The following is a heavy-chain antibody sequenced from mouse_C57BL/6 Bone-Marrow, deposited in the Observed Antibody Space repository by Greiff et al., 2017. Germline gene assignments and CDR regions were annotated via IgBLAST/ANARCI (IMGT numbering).Heavy chain of an antibody. Sequence: EVQLQESGGGLVQPGGSLKLSCAASGFTFSDYYLYWVRQTPEKRLEWVAYISNGGGSTYYPDTVKGRFPISRDNAKNTLYLQMSRLKSEDTAMYYCARPSTVVPYAMDYWGQGTSVTVSS. CDR2: ISNGGGST. V-gene: IGHV5-12*01. CDR3: ARPSTVVPYAMDY. D-gene: IGHD1-1*01. J-gene: IGHJ4*01. CDR1: GFTFSDYY.